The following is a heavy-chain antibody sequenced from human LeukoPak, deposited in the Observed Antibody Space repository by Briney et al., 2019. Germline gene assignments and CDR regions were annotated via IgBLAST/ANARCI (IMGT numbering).Heavy chain of an antibody. CDR3: ARGAGDSSSWYYYFDH. D-gene: IGHD6-13*01. CDR1: GGTFNNYA. CDR2: NNPSGEST. Sequence: VASVTVSCKPSGGTFNNYAISGVRQAPGQGLEGMGINNPSGESTNYPQKFQGRVTITRDTSTTTVYMELTSLRFDDTAVYYCARGAGDSSSWYYYFDHWGQGTLVTVSS. V-gene: IGHV1-46*02. J-gene: IGHJ4*02.